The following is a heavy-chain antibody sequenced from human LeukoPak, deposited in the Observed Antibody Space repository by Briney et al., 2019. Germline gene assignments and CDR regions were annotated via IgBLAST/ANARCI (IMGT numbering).Heavy chain of an antibody. CDR2: ISTSSSTI. J-gene: IGHJ4*02. D-gene: IGHD5-18*01. CDR3: ARDRIQLAFDY. CDR1: RFTFSSYS. V-gene: IGHV3-48*01. Sequence: RGSLRLSCAASRFTFSSYSMNWVRQPPGKGLEWVSYISTSSSTIYYADSVKGRFTMSRDNAKNSLYLQMNSLRAEHTAVYYCARDRIQLAFDYWGQGTLVTVSS.